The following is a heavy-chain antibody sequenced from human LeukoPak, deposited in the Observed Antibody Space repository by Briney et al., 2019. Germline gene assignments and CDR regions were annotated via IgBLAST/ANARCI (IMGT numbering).Heavy chain of an antibody. CDR1: GGSISHYY. D-gene: IGHD2-2*02. V-gene: IGHV4-59*12. CDR3: ARATVDCSSTSCYTGAGFYYYYYMDV. J-gene: IGHJ6*03. CDR2: IYYSGTT. Sequence: SETLSLTCAVSGGSISHYYWSWIRQPPGKGLEWIGYIYYSGTTNYNPSLKSRVTMSVDTSKNQFSLKLSSVTAADTAVYYCARATVDCSSTSCYTGAGFYYYYYMDVWGKGTTVTVSS.